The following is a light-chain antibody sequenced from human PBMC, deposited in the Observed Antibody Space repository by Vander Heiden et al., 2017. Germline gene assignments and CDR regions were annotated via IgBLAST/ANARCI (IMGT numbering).Light chain of an antibody. CDR2: KVS. Sequence: DAVMTQSTLSLPVTLGQPAPLLCWSSQRLVDSHGDTYLNWFQQRPCQYPRRRIYKVSSRDSGVPDRFSGSGSGTDFTLKISRVEAEDGGVYYCMQGTHWPYTFGQGTKLEIK. CDR1: QRLVDSHGDTY. CDR3: MQGTHWPYT. J-gene: IGKJ2*01. V-gene: IGKV2-30*01.